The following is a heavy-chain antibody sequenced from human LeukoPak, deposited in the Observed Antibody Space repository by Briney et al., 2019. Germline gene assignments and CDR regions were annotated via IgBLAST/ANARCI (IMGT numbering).Heavy chain of an antibody. Sequence: ASVKVSCKASGGTFSSYAISWVRQAPGQGLEWMGWINPNSGGTNYAQKFQGRVTMTRDTSISTAYMELSRLGSDNTAVYYCARGDDSSGYYAFDIWGQGTMVTVSS. V-gene: IGHV1-2*02. CDR1: GGTFSSYA. J-gene: IGHJ3*02. CDR2: INPNSGGT. D-gene: IGHD3-22*01. CDR3: ARGDDSSGYYAFDI.